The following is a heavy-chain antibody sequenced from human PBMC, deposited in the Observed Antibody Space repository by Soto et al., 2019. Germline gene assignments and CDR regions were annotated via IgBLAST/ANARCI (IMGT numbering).Heavy chain of an antibody. V-gene: IGHV4-39*01. Sequence: QLQLQESGPGLVKPSETLSLICIVSGGSISSGVYYWGWIRQPPGKGLEWVGSMHYSGSTYYNPSLKSRVTMSIDTSKNQFSLNLGSVTAADTAVYFCARLAYCGGDCHKEEFLHWGQGTLVTVSS. CDR3: ARLAYCGGDCHKEEFLH. CDR2: MHYSGST. D-gene: IGHD2-21*02. CDR1: GGSISSGVYY. J-gene: IGHJ1*01.